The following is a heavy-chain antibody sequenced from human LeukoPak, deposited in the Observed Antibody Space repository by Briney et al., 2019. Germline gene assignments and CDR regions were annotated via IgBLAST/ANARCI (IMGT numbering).Heavy chain of an antibody. Sequence: GSSVKVSCKASGGTFSSYAISWVRQAPGQGLEWMGRIIPILGIANYAQKFQGRVTITADKSTSTAYMELSSLRSEDTAVYYCARGGEYSGSYYFDYWGQGTLVTVSS. D-gene: IGHD1-26*01. CDR1: GGTFSSYA. CDR3: ARGGEYSGSYYFDY. J-gene: IGHJ4*02. CDR2: IIPILGIA. V-gene: IGHV1-69*04.